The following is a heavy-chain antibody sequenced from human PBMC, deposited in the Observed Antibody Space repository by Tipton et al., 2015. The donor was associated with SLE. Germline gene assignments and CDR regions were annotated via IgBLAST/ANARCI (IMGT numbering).Heavy chain of an antibody. J-gene: IGHJ4*02. CDR2: IFYSGST. V-gene: IGHV4-39*07. D-gene: IGHD6-13*01. CDR3: ARAHRGYVDY. CDR1: GGSISGGSYY. Sequence: TLSLTCTVPGGSISGGSYYWSWIRQPAGKGLEWIGSIFYSGSTYYNPSLKSRVTISVDTSKNQLSLKLSSVTAADTAVFYCARAHRGYVDYWGQGTLVTVSS.